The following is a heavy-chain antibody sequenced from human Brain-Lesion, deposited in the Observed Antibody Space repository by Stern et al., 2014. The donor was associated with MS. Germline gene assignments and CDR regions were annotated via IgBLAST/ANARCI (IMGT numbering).Heavy chain of an antibody. V-gene: IGHV4-39*01. CDR3: AGEEDIRYCSGGSCTGNWFDP. CDR1: GGSVSSTSYA. D-gene: IGHD2-15*01. J-gene: IGHJ5*02. Sequence: QVQLVESGPGLVKPSETLSLTCTVAGGSVSSTSYAWAWIRQPPGQGLEWIGAIYYSGTTYYRPSPNSRLTISLDTSQNQFSLQLRSGPAADTAVYYCAGEEDIRYCSGGSCTGNWFDPWGQGTLVTVSS. CDR2: IYYSGTT.